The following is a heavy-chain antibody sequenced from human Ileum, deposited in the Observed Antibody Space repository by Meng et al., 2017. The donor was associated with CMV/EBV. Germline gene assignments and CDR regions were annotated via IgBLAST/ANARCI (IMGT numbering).Heavy chain of an antibody. CDR2: IYRTGST. D-gene: IGHD2-2*01. V-gene: IGHV3-53*01. CDR1: GFTVSSTY. Sequence: GGSLRLSCAASGFTVSSTYMSWVRQAPGKGLEWVSIIYRTGSTFYADSVKGRFTISRDNSKNTLYLQMNTLRADDTAVYYCAREGGRAYCDSTSCALDVWGQGTTVTVSS. J-gene: IGHJ6*02. CDR3: AREGGRAYCDSTSCALDV.